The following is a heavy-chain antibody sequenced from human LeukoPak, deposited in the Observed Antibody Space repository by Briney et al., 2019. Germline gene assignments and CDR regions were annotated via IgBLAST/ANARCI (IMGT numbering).Heavy chain of an antibody. Sequence: ASVKVCCKASGYTFTGYYMHWVRQAPGQGLEWMGRINPNSGGTNYAQKFQGRVTMTRDTSISTAYMELSRLRSDDTAVYYCARIAVAGSPFDYWGQGTLVTVSS. CDR3: ARIAVAGSPFDY. D-gene: IGHD6-19*01. CDR2: INPNSGGT. V-gene: IGHV1-2*06. CDR1: GYTFTGYY. J-gene: IGHJ4*02.